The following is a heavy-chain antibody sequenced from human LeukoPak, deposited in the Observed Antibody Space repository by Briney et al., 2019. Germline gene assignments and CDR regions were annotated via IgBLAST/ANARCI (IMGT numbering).Heavy chain of an antibody. Sequence: NPGGSLRLSCAASGFTFSSYSMNWVRQAPGKGLEWVSSISSSSSYIYYAYSVRGRFTISRDNAKNSPYLQMNSLRAEDTAVYYCARDYYDSSGYGWSAFDIWGQGTMVTVSS. V-gene: IGHV3-21*01. D-gene: IGHD3-22*01. CDR1: GFTFSSYS. CDR2: ISSSSSYI. J-gene: IGHJ3*02. CDR3: ARDYYDSSGYGWSAFDI.